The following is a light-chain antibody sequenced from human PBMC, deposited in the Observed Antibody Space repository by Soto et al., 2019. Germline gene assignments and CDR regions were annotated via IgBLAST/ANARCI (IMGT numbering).Light chain of an antibody. V-gene: IGKV1-5*01. CDR3: QQYNSYSIT. CDR2: DAS. CDR1: QSISSW. Sequence: DIQMTQSPSTLSASVGDRVTITCRASQSISSWLAWYQQKPGKAPKLLIYDASSLESGVPSRFSGSGSGTKFTLTISSLQPDDFATYYCQQYNSYSITFGQGTRLE. J-gene: IGKJ5*01.